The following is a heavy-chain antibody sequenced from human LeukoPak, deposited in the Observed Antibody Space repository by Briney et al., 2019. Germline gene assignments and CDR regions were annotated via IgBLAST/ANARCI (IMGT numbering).Heavy chain of an antibody. CDR2: IKSKTDGGTT. V-gene: IGHV3-15*01. CDR1: GFTFSNAW. D-gene: IGHD5-12*01. Sequence: PGGSLRLSCAASGFTFSNAWMSWVRQAPGKGLEWVGRIKSKTDGGTTDYAAPVKGRFTISRDDSKDTLYLQMNSLKTEDTAVYYCAREYSGYDRFDYWGQGTLVTVSS. CDR3: AREYSGYDRFDY. J-gene: IGHJ4*02.